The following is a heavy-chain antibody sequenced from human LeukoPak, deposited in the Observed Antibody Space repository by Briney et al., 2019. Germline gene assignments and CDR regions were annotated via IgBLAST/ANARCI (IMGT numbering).Heavy chain of an antibody. D-gene: IGHD1-26*01. Sequence: SETLSLTCTVSGGSISTYYWSWIRQPPGKGLEWIGYIYYSGNTHYNPSLKGRVTISLDTSKNQFSLNLRSVTAADTAVYYCARSYSGSGYYYYGMDVWGQGTTVTVSS. CDR2: IYYSGNT. CDR1: GGSISTYY. J-gene: IGHJ6*02. V-gene: IGHV4-59*01. CDR3: ARSYSGSGYYYYGMDV.